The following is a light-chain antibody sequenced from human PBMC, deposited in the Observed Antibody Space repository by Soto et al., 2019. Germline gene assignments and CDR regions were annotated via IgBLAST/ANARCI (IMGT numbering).Light chain of an antibody. V-gene: IGLV4-69*01. J-gene: IGLJ2*01. CDR2: LNNDGSH. CDR3: QTWGTGIQV. Sequence: QPVLTQSPSASASLGASVKLTCTLSSGHRSYAIAWHQQQPEKGPRYLMKLNNDGSHTKGDGIPDRFSGSSSGAERYLTISSLQSEDEADYYCQTWGTGIQVFGGGTKVTVL. CDR1: SGHRSYA.